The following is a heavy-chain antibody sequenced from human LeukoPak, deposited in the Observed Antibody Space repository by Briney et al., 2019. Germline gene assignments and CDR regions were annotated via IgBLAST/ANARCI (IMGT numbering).Heavy chain of an antibody. CDR1: GFTFNSYG. CDR3: AKGYSFHFDY. D-gene: IGHD5-18*01. Sequence: GGSLRLSRAASGFTFNSYGMHWVRQAPGKGLEWVAFIRSDGTNKYYADSVKGRFTISRDNSRNTLYLQMNSLRPEDAAVYYCAKGYSFHFDYWGQGTLVTVSS. V-gene: IGHV3-30*02. CDR2: IRSDGTNK. J-gene: IGHJ4*02.